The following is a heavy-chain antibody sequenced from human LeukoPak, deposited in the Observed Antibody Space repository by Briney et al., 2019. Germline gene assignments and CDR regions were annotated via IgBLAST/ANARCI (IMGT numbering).Heavy chain of an antibody. CDR2: ISSNGGST. Sequence: GGSLRLSCTASGFTFSSYAMHWVRQAPGKGLEYVSAISSNGGSTYYANSVKGRFTISRDNSKNTLYLQMGSLRAEDMAVYYCARSEDGYNYTFDYWGQGTLVTVSS. J-gene: IGHJ4*02. CDR1: GFTFSSYA. CDR3: ARSEDGYNYTFDY. V-gene: IGHV3-64*01. D-gene: IGHD5-24*01.